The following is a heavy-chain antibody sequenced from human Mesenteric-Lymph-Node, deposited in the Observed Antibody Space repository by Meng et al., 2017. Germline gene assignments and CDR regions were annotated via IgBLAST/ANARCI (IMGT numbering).Heavy chain of an antibody. CDR3: ARDFRYYYGSGSYYYYGMDV. CDR2: ISYDGSNK. D-gene: IGHD3-10*01. Sequence: GESLKISCAASGFTFSSYAMHWVRQAPGKGLEWVAVISYDGSNKYYADSVKGRFTISRDNSKNTLYLQMNSLRAEDTAVYYCARDFRYYYGSGSYYYYGMDVWGQGTTVTVSS. J-gene: IGHJ6*02. V-gene: IGHV3-30*04. CDR1: GFTFSSYA.